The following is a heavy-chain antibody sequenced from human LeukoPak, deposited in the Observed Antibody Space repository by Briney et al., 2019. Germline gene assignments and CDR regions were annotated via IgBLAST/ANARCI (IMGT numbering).Heavy chain of an antibody. CDR1: GGSISSGGYY. Sequence: SQTLSLTCTVSGGSISSGGYYWSWIRQHPGKGLEWIGYIYYSGSTYYNPSLKSRVTISVDTSKNQFSLKLSSVTAADTAVYYCARAAAGYGDRGAHYYYGMDVWGQGTTVTVSS. D-gene: IGHD4-17*01. CDR2: IYYSGST. V-gene: IGHV4-31*03. CDR3: ARAAAGYGDRGAHYYYGMDV. J-gene: IGHJ6*02.